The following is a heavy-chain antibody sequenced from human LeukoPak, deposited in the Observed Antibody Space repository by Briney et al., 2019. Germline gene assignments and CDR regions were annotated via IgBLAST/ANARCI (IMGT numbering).Heavy chain of an antibody. CDR1: GYSFTGYY. CDR3: ARVGHYDYVWGSYSNWFDP. Sequence: ASVKVSCKASGYSFTGYYMHWVRQAPGQGLEWMGWINPSSGGTNYAQNFHGRVTMTRDTSISTAYMELSRLTYDDTAVYYCARVGHYDYVWGSYSNWFDPWGQGTLVTVSS. V-gene: IGHV1-2*02. D-gene: IGHD3-16*01. J-gene: IGHJ5*02. CDR2: INPSSGGT.